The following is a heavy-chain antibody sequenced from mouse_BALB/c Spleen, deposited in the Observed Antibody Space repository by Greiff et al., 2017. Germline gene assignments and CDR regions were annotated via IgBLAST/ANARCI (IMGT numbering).Heavy chain of an antibody. CDR1: GFTFSSYT. V-gene: IGHV5-6-4*01. CDR2: ISSGGSYT. Sequence: EVKLMESGGGLVKPGGSLKLSCAASGFTFSSYTMSWVRQTPEKRLEWVATISSGGSYTYYPDSVKGRFTISRDNAKNTLYLQMSSLKSEDTAMYYCTRGDYDYDDAMDYWGQGTSVTVSS. D-gene: IGHD2-4*01. J-gene: IGHJ4*01. CDR3: TRGDYDYDDAMDY.